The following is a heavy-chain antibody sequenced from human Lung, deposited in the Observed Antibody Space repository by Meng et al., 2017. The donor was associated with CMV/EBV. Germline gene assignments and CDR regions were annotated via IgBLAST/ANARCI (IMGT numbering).Heavy chain of an antibody. D-gene: IGHD3-3*01. J-gene: IGHJ4*02. CDR2: IYYSGST. CDR3: ARDPAASIFGVVTNEGYFDY. CDR1: GGSIRSYY. V-gene: IGHV4-59*01. Sequence: GSLRLXCTVSGGSIRSYYWSWIRQPPGKGLEWIGYIYYSGSTNYNPSLKSRVTISVDTSKNQFSLKLSSVTAADTAVYYCARDPAASIFGVVTNEGYFDYWGQGXLVTVSS.